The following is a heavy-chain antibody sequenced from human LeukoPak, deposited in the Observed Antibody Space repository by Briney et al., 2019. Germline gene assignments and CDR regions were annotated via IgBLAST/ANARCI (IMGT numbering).Heavy chain of an antibody. CDR1: GGSISSSSYF. D-gene: IGHD3-10*01. J-gene: IGHJ4*02. CDR3: ARLFDTSSYYLN. Sequence: PSETLSLTCTVSGGSISSSSYFWGWVRQPPGKRLEWIASFFYSGNTYYNPSLKSRVTISVDTSKNQFSLRLNSVTAADTAVYYCARLFDTSSYYLNWGQGTLVTVSS. V-gene: IGHV4-39*01. CDR2: FFYSGNT.